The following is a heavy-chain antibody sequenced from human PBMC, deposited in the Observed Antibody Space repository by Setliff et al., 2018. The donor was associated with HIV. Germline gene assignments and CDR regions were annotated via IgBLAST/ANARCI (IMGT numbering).Heavy chain of an antibody. J-gene: IGHJ3*02. Sequence: SETLSLTCTVSSGSISTYYWTWIRQPPGKGLEYIGYIYYTGSTDYNPSLTSRVTISVDTSKNHFSLKLTSVTAADTAVYYCARAEMATIVAFDIWGQGTMVTVSS. CDR1: SGSISTYY. CDR2: IYYTGST. D-gene: IGHD5-12*01. CDR3: ARAEMATIVAFDI. V-gene: IGHV4-59*01.